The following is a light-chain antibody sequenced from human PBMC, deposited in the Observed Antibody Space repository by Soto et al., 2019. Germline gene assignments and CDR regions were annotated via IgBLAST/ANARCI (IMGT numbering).Light chain of an antibody. J-gene: IGKJ4*01. Sequence: EIVLTQSPATLSLSPGERATLSCRASQSVSSYLAWYQQKPDQAPRLLIYDASNRVTGIPARFSGSGSGTDFTLTISSLEPEDFAVYYCQQRSNWLTFGGGTKVEIK. CDR1: QSVSSY. CDR3: QQRSNWLT. V-gene: IGKV3-11*01. CDR2: DAS.